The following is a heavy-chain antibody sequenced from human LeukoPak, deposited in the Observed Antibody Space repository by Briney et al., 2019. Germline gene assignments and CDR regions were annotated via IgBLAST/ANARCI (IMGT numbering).Heavy chain of an antibody. CDR1: GFTFSSYS. D-gene: IGHD2-2*01. V-gene: IGHV3-21*01. J-gene: IGHJ6*02. CDR3: ALGYCSSTSCYEGYYYGMDV. Sequence: GGSLRLSCAASGFTFSSYSMNWVRQAPGKGLEWVSSISSSSSYIYYADSVKGRFTISRDNAKNSLYPQMNSLRAEDTAVYYCALGYCSSTSCYEGYYYGMDVWGQGTTVTVSS. CDR2: ISSSSSYI.